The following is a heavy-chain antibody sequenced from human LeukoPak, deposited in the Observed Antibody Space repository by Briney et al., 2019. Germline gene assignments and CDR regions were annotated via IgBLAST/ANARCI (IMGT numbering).Heavy chain of an antibody. V-gene: IGHV3-21*01. Sequence: GGSLRLSCAASGFTFSSYSMNWVRQAPGKGLEWVSSISSSSSYIYYADSVKGRFTISRDNAKNSLYLQMNSLRAEDTAVYYCARDPNKWSAVINPYYHYGMDVWGQGTTVTVSS. CDR1: GFTFSSYS. CDR3: ARDPNKWSAVINPYYHYGMDV. J-gene: IGHJ6*02. D-gene: IGHD3-22*01. CDR2: ISSSSSYI.